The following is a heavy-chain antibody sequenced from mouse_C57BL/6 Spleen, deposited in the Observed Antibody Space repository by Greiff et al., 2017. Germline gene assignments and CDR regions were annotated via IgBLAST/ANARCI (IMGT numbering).Heavy chain of an antibody. CDR1: GYTFTEYT. CDR3: ARHEGQRGAMDY. V-gene: IGHV1-62-2*01. CDR2: FYPGSGSI. J-gene: IGHJ4*01. Sequence: QVHVKQSGAELVKPGASVKLSCKASGYTFTEYTIHWVKQRSGQGLEWIGWFYPGSGSIKYNEKFKDKATLTADKSSSTVYMELSRLTSEDSAVYFCARHEGQRGAMDYWGQGTSVTVSS.